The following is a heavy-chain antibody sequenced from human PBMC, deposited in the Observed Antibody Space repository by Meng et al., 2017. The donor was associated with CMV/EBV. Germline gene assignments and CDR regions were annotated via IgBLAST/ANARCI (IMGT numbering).Heavy chain of an antibody. CDR3: ARGPGVVVPAATDY. D-gene: IGHD2-2*01. Sequence: GESLKISCAASGFTFSSYAIHWVRQAPGKGLEWVAVISSDGSKAYYADSVRGRFTISRDNSKNTLHLQMVSLRSDDTAVYYCARGPGVVVPAATDYWGQGTLVTVSS. J-gene: IGHJ4*02. V-gene: IGHV3-30-3*01. CDR2: ISSDGSKA. CDR1: GFTFSSYA.